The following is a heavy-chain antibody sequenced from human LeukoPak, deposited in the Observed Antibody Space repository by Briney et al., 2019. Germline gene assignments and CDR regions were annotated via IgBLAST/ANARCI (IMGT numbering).Heavy chain of an antibody. V-gene: IGHV2-5*01. CDR2: IYWNDDK. J-gene: IGHJ4*02. CDR1: GFSLSTSGVG. Sequence: ESGPTLVKPTQTLTLTGTFSGFSLSTSGVGVGWIRQPPGKALEWLALIYWNDDKRYSPSLKSRLTITKDTSKNQVVLTMTNMDPVDTATYYCAHISTLYCGGDCYPFDYWGQGTLVPVSS. CDR3: AHISTLYCGGDCYPFDY. D-gene: IGHD2-21*02.